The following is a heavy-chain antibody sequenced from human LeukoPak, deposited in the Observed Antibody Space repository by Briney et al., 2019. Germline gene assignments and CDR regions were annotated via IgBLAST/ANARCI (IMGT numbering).Heavy chain of an antibody. CDR3: ARGPPYSGYDY. D-gene: IGHD5-12*01. Sequence: GGALRLSCAASGFTFTANSMNWVRQAPGKGLEWISSISSGSTDISYADSVKGRFSTSRDNAQNSLYLQMNSLRAEDTAVYYCARGPPYSGYDYWGQGTLVTVSS. V-gene: IGHV3-21*01. J-gene: IGHJ4*02. CDR1: GFTFTANS. CDR2: ISSGSTDI.